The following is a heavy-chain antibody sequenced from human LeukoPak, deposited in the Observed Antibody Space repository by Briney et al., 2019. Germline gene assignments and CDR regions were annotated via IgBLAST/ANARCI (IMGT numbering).Heavy chain of an antibody. CDR3: AKDENVLLWFGELMD. D-gene: IGHD3-10*01. J-gene: IGHJ4*02. CDR1: GFTFSDFW. Sequence: GGSLRLSCAASGFTFSDFWMHWVRQAPGKGLVWVSRINSGGTVTNYADSVKGRLTISRDNAKNTLYLQMNSLRAEDTAVYYCAKDENVLLWFGELMDWGQGTLVTVSS. V-gene: IGHV3-74*01. CDR2: INSGGTVT.